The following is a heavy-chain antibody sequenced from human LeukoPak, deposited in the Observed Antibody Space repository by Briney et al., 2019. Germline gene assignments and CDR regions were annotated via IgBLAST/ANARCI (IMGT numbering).Heavy chain of an antibody. CDR2: ISYNGAFI. J-gene: IGHJ4*02. D-gene: IGHD1-1*01. CDR1: GFPFGEFA. V-gene: IGHV3-9*01. Sequence: GGSLRLSCVGSGFPFGEFAMHWVRQAPGKGLEWLSIISYNGAFIDYADSVKGRFTVSRDNAENSLFLHMNSLRPEDTAFYYCAKVRGTLSSHFCFDYWGQGIRVTVSS. CDR3: AKVRGTLSSHFCFDY.